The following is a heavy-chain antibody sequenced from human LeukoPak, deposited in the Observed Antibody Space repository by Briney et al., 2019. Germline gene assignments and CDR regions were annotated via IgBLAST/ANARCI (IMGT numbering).Heavy chain of an antibody. V-gene: IGHV1-2*02. CDR1: GYTFTGYY. CDR3: TRAKRVIFDY. D-gene: IGHD1-1*01. CDR2: INPNSGAT. J-gene: IGHJ4*02. Sequence: ASVKVSCKASGYTFTGYYMHWVRQAPGQGLEWMGWINPNSGATLYAQKFQGRVTMTRDTSISTAYMELSSLRSDDTAVYYCTRAKRVIFDYWGQGTLVTVSS.